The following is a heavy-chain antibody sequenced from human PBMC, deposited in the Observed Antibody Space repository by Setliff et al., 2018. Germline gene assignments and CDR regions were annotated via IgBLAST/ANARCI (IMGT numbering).Heavy chain of an antibody. V-gene: IGHV4-61*09. J-gene: IGHJ4*02. CDR2: IYTSGST. CDR1: GGSISSGSYY. D-gene: IGHD3-3*01. Sequence: TSETLSLTCTVSGGSISSGSYYWSWIRQPAGKGLEWIGHIYTSGSTNYNPSLKSRVTISVDTSKNQFSLKLSSVTAADTAVYYCASTPDGDLYYNFWSGYYLTLDYWGQGTLVTVSS. CDR3: ASTPDGDLYYNFWSGYYLTLDY.